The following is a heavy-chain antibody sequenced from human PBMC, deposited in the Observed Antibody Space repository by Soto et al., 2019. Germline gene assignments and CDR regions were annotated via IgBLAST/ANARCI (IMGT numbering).Heavy chain of an antibody. D-gene: IGHD6-6*01. J-gene: IGHJ5*02. Sequence: SETLSLTCTVSGASISSYYWTWIRQPPGKGLEWIGYIYHSGITGSTNYNPSLKSRVTISVDTSEDQFSLILSSVTAADTAVYYCAGFSCSSLVDRFGPWGQGTLVTVSS. V-gene: IGHV4-59*01. CDR1: GASISSYY. CDR2: IYHSGITGST. CDR3: AGFSCSSLVDRFGP.